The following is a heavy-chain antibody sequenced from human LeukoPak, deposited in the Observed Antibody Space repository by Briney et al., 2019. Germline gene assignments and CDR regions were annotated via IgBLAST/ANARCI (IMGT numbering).Heavy chain of an antibody. V-gene: IGHV4-59*01. CDR2: IYHSGST. D-gene: IGHD6-13*01. J-gene: IGHJ4*02. CDR3: ARVVAAAVYDY. Sequence: SETLSLTCTVSGGSISSYYWSWIRQPPGKGLEWIGYIYHSGSTNYNPSLKSRVTISVDTSKNQFSLKLSSVTAADTAVYYCARVVAAAVYDYWGQGTLVTASS. CDR1: GGSISSYY.